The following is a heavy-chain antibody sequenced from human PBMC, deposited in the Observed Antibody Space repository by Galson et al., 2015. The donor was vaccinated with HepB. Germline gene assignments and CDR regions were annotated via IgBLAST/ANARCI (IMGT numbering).Heavy chain of an antibody. CDR2: IYSGGST. V-gene: IGHV3-53*01. CDR3: ARERAAHLED. J-gene: IGHJ1*01. Sequence: SLRLSCAASGFTVSSNYMSWVRQAPGKGLEWVSVIYSGGSTYYADSVKGRFTISRDNSKSTLYLQMNSLRAEDTAVYYCARERAAHLEDWGQGTLVTVSS. D-gene: IGHD3-3*01. CDR1: GFTVSSNY.